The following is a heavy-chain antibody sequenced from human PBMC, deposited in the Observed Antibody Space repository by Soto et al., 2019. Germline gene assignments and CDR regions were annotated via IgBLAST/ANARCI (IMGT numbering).Heavy chain of an antibody. CDR2: INAGNGNT. CDR1: GYTFTSYA. J-gene: IGHJ4*02. D-gene: IGHD3-9*01. V-gene: IGHV1-3*01. CDR3: AMDYYDILTGYYMGYY. Sequence: ASVKVSCKASGYTFTSYAMHWVRQAPGQRLEWMGWINAGNGNTKYSQKFQGRVTITRDTSASTAYMELSSLRSEDTAVYYCAMDYYDILTGYYMGYYWGRGTLVTVSS.